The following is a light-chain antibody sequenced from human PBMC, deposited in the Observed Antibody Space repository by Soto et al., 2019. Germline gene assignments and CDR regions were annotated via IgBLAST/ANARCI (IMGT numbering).Light chain of an antibody. CDR2: GAS. V-gene: IGKV3-20*01. Sequence: EIVLTQSPGTLSLSPGERATLSCRASQSVSSTYLAWYQQKPGQAPRLLLYGASSRDTGIPDRFSGSGSGTDFTLTISRLEPEDFAVYYCQQYGSSPPYTFVPGTKLEIK. CDR1: QSVSSTY. CDR3: QQYGSSPPYT. J-gene: IGKJ2*01.